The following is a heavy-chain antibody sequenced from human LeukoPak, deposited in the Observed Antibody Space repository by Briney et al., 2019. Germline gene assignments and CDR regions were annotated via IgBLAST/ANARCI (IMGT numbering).Heavy chain of an antibody. J-gene: IGHJ4*02. V-gene: IGHV3-30*18. CDR3: AKEAYGDYHPVVDY. CDR1: GFTFSSYG. Sequence: GGSLRLSCAASGFTFSSYGMPWVRQAPGKGLEWVAVISYDGSNKNYADSVKGRFTISRDNSKNTLYLQMNSLRAEDTAVYYCAKEAYGDYHPVVDYWGQGTLVTVSS. D-gene: IGHD4-17*01. CDR2: ISYDGSNK.